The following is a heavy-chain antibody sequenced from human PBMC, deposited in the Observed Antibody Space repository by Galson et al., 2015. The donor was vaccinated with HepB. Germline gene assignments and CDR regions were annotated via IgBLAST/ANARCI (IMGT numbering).Heavy chain of an antibody. Sequence: SVKVSCKASGYTFSSYSITWVRQAPGQGLEWMGWINTYNRNTNHAQKFQGRVTMTTDTSTNTAFMELRSLRSDDTAVYYCARGALVGVVGGSQNNWFAPWGQGTLVTVSS. CDR3: ARGALVGVVGGSQNNWFAP. CDR2: INTYNRNT. V-gene: IGHV1-18*01. D-gene: IGHD2-15*01. J-gene: IGHJ5*02. CDR1: GYTFSSYS.